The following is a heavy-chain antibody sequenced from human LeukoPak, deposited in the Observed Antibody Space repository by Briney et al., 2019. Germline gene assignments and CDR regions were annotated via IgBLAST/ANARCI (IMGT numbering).Heavy chain of an antibody. V-gene: IGHV4-39*01. J-gene: IGHJ4*02. CDR3: ARLRSGYLYFFDY. Sequence: SETLSLTCTVSGGSISSSSYYWGWIRQPPGKGLEWIGSIYYSGSTYYNPSLKSRVTISVDTSKNQFSLKLSSVTAADTAVYYCARLRSGYLYFFDYWGQGTLVTVSS. CDR2: IYYSGST. D-gene: IGHD5-12*01. CDR1: GGSISSSSYY.